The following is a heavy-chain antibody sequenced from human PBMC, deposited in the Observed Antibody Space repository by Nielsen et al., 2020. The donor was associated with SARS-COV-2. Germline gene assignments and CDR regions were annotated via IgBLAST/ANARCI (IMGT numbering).Heavy chain of an antibody. CDR1: GYTFSSFG. CDR3: ARDCSGGPCYATY. CDR2: ISTNNGDT. Sequence: ASVKVSCKASGYTFSSFGISWVRQAPGQGLEWMGWISTNNGDTNYAQRFQGRVTMTTDTSTSTAYMELRSLRSDDTAVYYCARDCSGGPCYATYWGQGTLVTVSS. V-gene: IGHV1-18*01. D-gene: IGHD2-15*01. J-gene: IGHJ4*02.